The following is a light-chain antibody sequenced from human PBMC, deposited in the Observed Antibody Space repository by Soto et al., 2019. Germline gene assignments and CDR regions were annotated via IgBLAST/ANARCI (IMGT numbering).Light chain of an antibody. CDR1: QDISNY. CDR2: DAS. V-gene: IGKV1-33*01. Sequence: DIQRTQSPSSLSASVRDRVTITCQASQDISNYLNWYQQKPGKAPKLLIYDASNLETGVPSRFSGSGSGTDFTFTISSLQPEDIATYYCQQYDNLPITFGGGTKVEIK. J-gene: IGKJ4*01. CDR3: QQYDNLPIT.